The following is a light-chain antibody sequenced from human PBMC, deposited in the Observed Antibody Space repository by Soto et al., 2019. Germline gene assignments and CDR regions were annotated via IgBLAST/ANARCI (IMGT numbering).Light chain of an antibody. V-gene: IGLV2-8*01. CDR2: DVS. CDR1: SSDVGGYNY. Sequence: QSALTQPPSASGSPGQSVTISCTGTSSDVGGYNYVSWYQQHPGKAPKLMIYDVSKRPSGVPDRFSGSKSGNTASLTVSGLQAEDEDDYYCSSYAGSHNYVFGTGTKVTVL. J-gene: IGLJ1*01. CDR3: SSYAGSHNYV.